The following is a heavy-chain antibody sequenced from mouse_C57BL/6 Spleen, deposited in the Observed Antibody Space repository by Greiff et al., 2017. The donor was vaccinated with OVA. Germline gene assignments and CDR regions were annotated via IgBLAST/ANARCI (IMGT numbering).Heavy chain of an antibody. J-gene: IGHJ4*01. CDR3: AREGGYSNYDAMDY. CDR1: GYTFTSYW. Sequence: VQLQQPGAELVRPGSSVKLSCKASGYTFTSYWMDWVKQRPGQGLEWIGNIYPSDSETHYNQKFKDKATLTVDKSSSTAYMQLSSLTSEDSAVYYCAREGGYSNYDAMDYWGQGTSVTVSS. D-gene: IGHD2-5*01. V-gene: IGHV1-61*01. CDR2: IYPSDSET.